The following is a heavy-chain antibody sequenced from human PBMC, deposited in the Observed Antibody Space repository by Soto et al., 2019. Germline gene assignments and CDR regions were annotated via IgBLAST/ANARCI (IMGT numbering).Heavy chain of an antibody. CDR3: AKSRDSGWYGDYVDGFDI. Sequence: QVHLVESGGGVVRPGESLTLSCAASGFTFGKYGMHWVRQAPGKGLEWVTVISFDGINKDYADSVKGRFTISRDNSKNTLYLSMHSLRPEDTAVYYCAKSRDSGWYGDYVDGFDIWGQGTMVTVSS. V-gene: IGHV3-30*18. D-gene: IGHD6-19*01. CDR2: ISFDGINK. J-gene: IGHJ3*02. CDR1: GFTFGKYG.